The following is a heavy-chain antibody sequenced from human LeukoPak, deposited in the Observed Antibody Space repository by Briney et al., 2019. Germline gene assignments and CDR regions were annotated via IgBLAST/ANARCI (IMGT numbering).Heavy chain of an antibody. V-gene: IGHV4-61*02. D-gene: IGHD3-3*01. CDR1: GGSVSSGSYY. CDR2: IYTSRST. Sequence: SETLSLTCTVSGGSVSSGSYYWSWIRQPAGKGLEWIGRIYTSRSTNYNPSLKSRVTILVDTSKNQFSLKLSSVTAADTAVYYCARVKAETYYDSWSGYRAFDIWGQGTMVTVSS. CDR3: ARVKAETYYDSWSGYRAFDI. J-gene: IGHJ3*02.